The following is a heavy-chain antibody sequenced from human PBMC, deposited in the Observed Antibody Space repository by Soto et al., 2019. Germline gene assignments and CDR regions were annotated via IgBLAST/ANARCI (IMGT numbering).Heavy chain of an antibody. V-gene: IGHV1-69*02. CDR2: IIPILGIA. D-gene: IGHD4-17*01. CDR1: GGTFSSYT. CDR3: ARGGTGDDYGDYGGDYYYGMDV. Sequence: QVQLVQSGAEVKKPGSSVKVSCKASGGTFSSYTISWVRQAPGQGLEWMGRIIPILGIANYAQKFQGRVKITANKSTSTAYMERSSLRSEDTAVYYCARGGTGDDYGDYGGDYYYGMDVWGQGTTVTVSS. J-gene: IGHJ6*02.